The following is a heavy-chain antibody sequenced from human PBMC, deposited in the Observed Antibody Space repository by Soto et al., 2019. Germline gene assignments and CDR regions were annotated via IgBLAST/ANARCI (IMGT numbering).Heavy chain of an antibody. CDR2: IIPVFGLV. V-gene: IGHV1-69*01. J-gene: IGHJ6*01. Sequence: QVHLLLQSGAEVKKPGSSVKVSCKASGGTPSNSAISWVRQAPGQGLEWMGGIIPVFGLVKYAQNFQGRVTITADDAMNTAHMELSSLLTVDTAVYYCAGGRILVVGNSAYYGMYVWGQGTTGTVFS. D-gene: IGHD3-22*01. CDR1: GGTPSNSA. CDR3: AGGRILVVGNSAYYGMYV.